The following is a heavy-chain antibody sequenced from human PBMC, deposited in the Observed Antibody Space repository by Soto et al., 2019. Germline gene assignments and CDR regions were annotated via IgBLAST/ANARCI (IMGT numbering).Heavy chain of an antibody. J-gene: IGHJ6*02. D-gene: IGHD2-8*01. Sequence: RASVTVSCKASGYSFTDYHIHWVRQAPGQGLEWLGRINPKSGGTSTAQKFQGWVTMTTDTSISTASMELTRLTSDDTAIYYCARGDSTDCSNGVCSFFYNHDMDVWGQGTTVTVSS. CDR2: INPKSGGT. CDR3: ARGDSTDCSNGVCSFFYNHDMDV. CDR1: GYSFTDYH. V-gene: IGHV1-2*04.